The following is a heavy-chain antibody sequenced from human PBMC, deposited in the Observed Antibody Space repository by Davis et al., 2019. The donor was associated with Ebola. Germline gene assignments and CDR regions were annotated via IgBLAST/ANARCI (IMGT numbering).Heavy chain of an antibody. V-gene: IGHV4-61*01. D-gene: IGHD4-17*01. CDR3: ARETTVTLIDY. CDR2: IYYSGST. J-gene: IGHJ4*02. Sequence: MPSETLSLTCTVSGGSVSSGSYYWSWIRQPPGKGLEWLGYIYYSGSTNYNPSLKSRVTISVDTSKNQFSLKLSSVTAADTAVYYCARETTVTLIDYWGQGTLVTVSS. CDR1: GGSVSSGSYY.